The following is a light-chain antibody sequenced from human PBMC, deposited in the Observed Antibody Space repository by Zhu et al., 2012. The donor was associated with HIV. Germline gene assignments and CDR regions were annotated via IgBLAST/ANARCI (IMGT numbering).Light chain of an antibody. V-gene: IGKV1-27*01. J-gene: IGKJ1*01. CDR2: AAI. Sequence: DIQMTQSPSSLSASVGDRVTITCRASQAISNYLAWYQQKPGKVPKLLIYAAITLQSGVPSRFSGSGSGTDFTLTISSLQPEDVATYYCQKYNSAPWTFGQGTKVEIK. CDR3: QKYNSAPWT. CDR1: QAISNY.